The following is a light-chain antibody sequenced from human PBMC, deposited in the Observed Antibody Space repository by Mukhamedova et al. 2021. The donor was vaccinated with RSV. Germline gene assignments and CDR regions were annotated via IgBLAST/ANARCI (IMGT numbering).Light chain of an antibody. CDR2: DVS. J-gene: IGLJ2*01. V-gene: IGLV2-14*04. CDR1: SSDVGGYNY. Sequence: ITISCTGTSSDVGGYNYVSWYQQHPGKAPKLMIYDVSNRPSGVSNRFSGSKSGNTASLTISGLQAEDEADYYCSSYTSSSTQFGG. CDR3: SSYTSSSTQ.